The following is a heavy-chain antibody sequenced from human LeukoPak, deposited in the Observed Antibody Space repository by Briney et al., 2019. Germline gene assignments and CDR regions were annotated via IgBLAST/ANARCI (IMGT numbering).Heavy chain of an antibody. CDR2: IYSGGST. CDR3: ARDFRGVDGYNYYYYYMDV. V-gene: IGHV3-66*02. J-gene: IGHJ6*03. D-gene: IGHD5-24*01. CDR1: EFTVSSNY. Sequence: GGSLRLSCAASEFTVSSNYMSWVRQAPGKGLEWVSVIYSGGSTYYADSVKGRFTISRDNSKHTLYLQMNSQRAEDTAVYYCARDFRGVDGYNYYYYYMDVWGKGTTVTVSS.